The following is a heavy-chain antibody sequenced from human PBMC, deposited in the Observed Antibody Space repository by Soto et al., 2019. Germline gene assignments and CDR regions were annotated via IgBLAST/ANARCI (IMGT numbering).Heavy chain of an antibody. V-gene: IGHV3-15*01. CDR3: TTYDYIWGSDGYRWAY. Sequence: PGGSLRLSCAASGFPFTNAWMSWVRQVPGKGLEWIARVLSKADGGETDYAAPVKDRFTISRDDSRNTLHLQMNSLRTEDTAVYYCTTYDYIWGSDGYRWAYWGQGALVTVSS. CDR2: VLSKADGGET. CDR1: GFPFTNAW. D-gene: IGHD3-16*01. J-gene: IGHJ4*02.